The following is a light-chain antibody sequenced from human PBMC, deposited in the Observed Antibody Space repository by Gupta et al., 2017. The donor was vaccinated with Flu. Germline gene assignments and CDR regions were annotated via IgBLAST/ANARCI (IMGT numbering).Light chain of an antibody. J-gene: IGKJ4*01. CDR1: QGLVHSDGRTN. Sequence: DVVMTQSPLSLSVTPGQPASISCKSSQGLVHSDGRTNLHWYLQKPGHPPQLLIYDGSSRASGVPVRFSGQGSGTHFTLEISRREAEAVGAHYFSQCMQLPITFGGGTMVEIK. V-gene: IGKV2-29*03. CDR2: DGS. CDR3: SQCMQLPIT.